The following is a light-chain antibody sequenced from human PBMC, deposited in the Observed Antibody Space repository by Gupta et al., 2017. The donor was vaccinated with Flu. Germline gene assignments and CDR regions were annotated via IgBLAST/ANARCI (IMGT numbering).Light chain of an antibody. V-gene: IGLV2-8*01. CDR3: SSYAGSNNFV. Sequence: TSSDVGGYNYVSWYQQHPGKAPKLMIYEVNKRPSGVPDRFSGSRSGNTASLTVSGLQAEDEADYYCSSYAGSNNFVFGGGTKLTVL. J-gene: IGLJ2*01. CDR2: EVN. CDR1: SSDVGGYNY.